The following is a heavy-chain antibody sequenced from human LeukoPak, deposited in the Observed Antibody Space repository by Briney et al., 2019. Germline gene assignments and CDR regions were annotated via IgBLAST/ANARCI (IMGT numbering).Heavy chain of an antibody. V-gene: IGHV3-9*03. CDR1: GCTFDDYA. D-gene: IGHD6-13*01. CDR2: ISWNSGSI. J-gene: IGHJ3*02. Sequence: PGGFLRLSCAASGCTFDDYAMHWVRQAPGKGLEWVSGISWNSGSIGYADSVKGRFTISRDNAKNSLYLQMNSLRAEDMALYYCAKEAIIASAFDIWGQGTMVTVSS. CDR3: AKEAIIASAFDI.